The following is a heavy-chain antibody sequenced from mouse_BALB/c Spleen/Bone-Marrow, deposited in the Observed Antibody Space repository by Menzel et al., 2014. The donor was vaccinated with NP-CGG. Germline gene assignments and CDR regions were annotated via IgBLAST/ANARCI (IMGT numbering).Heavy chain of an antibody. CDR1: GYSITSDYA. CDR3: ARSVVATRYFDY. V-gene: IGHV3-2*02. J-gene: IGHJ2*01. Sequence: VQLQQSGPGLVKPSQSLSLTCTVTGYSITSDYAWNWIRQFPGNKLEWMGYITYSVSTSYNPSLKSRISITRDTSKNQFFLQLNSVTTEDTATYYCARSVVATRYFDYWGQGTTLTVPS. D-gene: IGHD1-1*01. CDR2: ITYSVST.